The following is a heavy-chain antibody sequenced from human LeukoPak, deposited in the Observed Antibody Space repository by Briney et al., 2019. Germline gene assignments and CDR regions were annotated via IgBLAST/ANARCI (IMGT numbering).Heavy chain of an antibody. CDR2: ISSSGSTI. D-gene: IGHD5-18*01. J-gene: IGHJ3*02. CDR1: GFTFSSYE. V-gene: IGHV3-48*03. CDR3: ARARSSYGYGDAFDI. Sequence: GGSLRLSCAASGFTFSSYEMNWVRQAPGKGLEWVSYISSSGSTIYYADSVKGRFTISRDNSKNTLYLQMNSLRAEDTAVYYCARARSSYGYGDAFDIWGQGTMVTVSS.